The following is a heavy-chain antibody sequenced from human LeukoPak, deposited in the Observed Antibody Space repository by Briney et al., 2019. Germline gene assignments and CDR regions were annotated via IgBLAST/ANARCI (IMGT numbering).Heavy chain of an antibody. CDR1: GGPFSGYY. D-gene: IGHD5-24*01. CDR2: INHSGST. V-gene: IGHV4-34*01. J-gene: IGHJ4*02. CDR3: AREPQDGYNYDY. Sequence: PSETLSLTCAVYGGPFSGYYWSWIRQPPGKGLEWIGEINHSGSTNYNPSLKSRVTISVDTSKNQFSLKLSSVTAADTAVYYCAREPQDGYNYDYWGQGTLVTVSS.